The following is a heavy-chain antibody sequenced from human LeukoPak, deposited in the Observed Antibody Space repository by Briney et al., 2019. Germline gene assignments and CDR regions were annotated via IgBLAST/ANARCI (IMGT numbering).Heavy chain of an antibody. D-gene: IGHD6-19*01. CDR1: GYIFTAYA. V-gene: IGHV1-3*01. CDR2: INAGNGIT. J-gene: IGHJ5*02. CDR3: ARDFGSSSGYYWFDP. Sequence: ASVKVSCKASGYIFTAYAIHWVRQAPRQGLEWMGWINAGNGITKYSQKFQGRVTITRDTSATTVSMELSSLRSEDTALYYCARDFGSSSGYYWFDPWGQGTLVTVSP.